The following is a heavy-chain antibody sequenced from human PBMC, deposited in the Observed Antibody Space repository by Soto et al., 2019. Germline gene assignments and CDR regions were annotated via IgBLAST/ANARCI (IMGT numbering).Heavy chain of an antibody. V-gene: IGHV5-51*01. J-gene: IGHJ5*02. Sequence: GESLKISCKGPGYSFSNWWITWVRQMPGKGLEYMGIIYPSDSQTRYSPSFQGQVTISADKSISTAYLQWSSLKASDTAIYYCARHGFYGDYSSNYFDPWGQGTLVTVSS. CDR3: ARHGFYGDYSSNYFDP. CDR2: IYPSDSQT. CDR1: GYSFSNWW. D-gene: IGHD4-17*01.